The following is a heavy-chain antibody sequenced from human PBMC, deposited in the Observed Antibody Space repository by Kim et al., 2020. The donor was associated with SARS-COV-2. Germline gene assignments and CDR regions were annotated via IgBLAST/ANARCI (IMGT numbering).Heavy chain of an antibody. V-gene: IGHV1-69*13. J-gene: IGHJ6*02. CDR2: IIPIFGTA. Sequence: SVKVSCKASGGTFSSYAISWVRQAPGQGLEWMGGIIPIFGTANYAQKFQGRVTITADESTSTAYMELSSLRSEDTAVYYCARDGAAGTGYYYYGMDVWGQGTTVTVSS. CDR1: GGTFSSYA. CDR3: ARDGAAGTGYYYYGMDV. D-gene: IGHD6-13*01.